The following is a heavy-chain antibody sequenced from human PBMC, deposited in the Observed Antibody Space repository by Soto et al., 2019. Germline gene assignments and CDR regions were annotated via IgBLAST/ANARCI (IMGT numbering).Heavy chain of an antibody. J-gene: IGHJ3*02. D-gene: IGHD6-19*01. Sequence: SETLSLTCTVSGGSISSYYWSWIRQPPGKGLEWIGYIYYSGSTNYNPSLKSRVTISVDTSKNQFSLKLSSVTAADTAVYYCARAVAGTRTDAFDIWGQGTMFTVSS. V-gene: IGHV4-59*01. CDR2: IYYSGST. CDR3: ARAVAGTRTDAFDI. CDR1: GGSISSYY.